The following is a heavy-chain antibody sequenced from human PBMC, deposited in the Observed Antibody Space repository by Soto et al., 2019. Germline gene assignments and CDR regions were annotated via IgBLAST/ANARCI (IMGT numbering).Heavy chain of an antibody. J-gene: IGHJ6*02. CDR2: INPNSGGT. D-gene: IGHD1-26*01. CDR3: ARDAKWELPRYNIDV. Sequence: GASVKVSCKASGYTFSDYYIHWVRQAPGQGLEWMGWINPNSGGTKYAPKFQGGVTMTRDTSITTAYMELSRLTSDDTAVYYCARDAKWELPRYNIDVWGQGTKVTVSS. V-gene: IGHV1-2*02. CDR1: GYTFSDYY.